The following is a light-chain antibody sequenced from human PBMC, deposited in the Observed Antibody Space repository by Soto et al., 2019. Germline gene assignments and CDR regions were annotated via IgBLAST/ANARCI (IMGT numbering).Light chain of an antibody. CDR1: SSDVGGYNY. CDR2: EVS. CDR3: SSYAGSNDLV. V-gene: IGLV2-8*01. J-gene: IGLJ2*01. Sequence: QSVLTQPPSASGSPGQSVTISCTGTSSDVGGYNYVSWYQQHPGKAPKLMICEVSKRPSGVPDRFSGSKSGNAASLTVSGLQAEDEADYYCSSYAGSNDLVFGGGTKLTFL.